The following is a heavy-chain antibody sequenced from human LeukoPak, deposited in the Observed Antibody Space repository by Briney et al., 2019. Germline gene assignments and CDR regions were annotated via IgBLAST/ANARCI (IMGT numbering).Heavy chain of an antibody. V-gene: IGHV1-8*03. D-gene: IGHD3-3*01. J-gene: IGHJ5*02. CDR3: ARLLRQGPLSNWFDP. Sequence: GASVKVSCKASGYTFTSYDINWVRQATGQGLEWMGWMNPNSGNTGYAQKFQGRVTITKNTSISTAYMELSSLRSEDTAVYYCARLLRQGPLSNWFDPWGQGTLVTVSS. CDR1: GYTFTSYD. CDR2: MNPNSGNT.